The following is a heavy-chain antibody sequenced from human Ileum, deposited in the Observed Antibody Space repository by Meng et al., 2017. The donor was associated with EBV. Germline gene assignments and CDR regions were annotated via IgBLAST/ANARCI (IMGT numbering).Heavy chain of an antibody. J-gene: IGHJ4*02. CDR3: AKNGEKYFEY. Sequence: QVQLQESGPGLVNPSWTLSLTCAVSGGSISVINWWSWVRQSPEKGLEWIGEMSDSGITHYNPSLKSRVTISADKSNNQFSLKLTSVTSADTAVYFCAKNGEKYFEYWGQGTLVTVSS. CDR1: GGSISVINW. V-gene: IGHV4-4*02. CDR2: MSDSGIT.